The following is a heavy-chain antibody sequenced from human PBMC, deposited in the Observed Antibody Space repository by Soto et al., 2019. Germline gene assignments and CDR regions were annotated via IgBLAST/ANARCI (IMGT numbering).Heavy chain of an antibody. Sequence: GGSLRLSCAASGFNFGPFWMHWVRQAPGKGLVWVSHINGDGSTIVYADSVKGRFTISRDNAQSTLYLQMSSLRVDDTAVYFCVRDRGNPDSVDMWGPGTMVTVSS. CDR2: INGDGSTI. CDR3: VRDRGNPDSVDM. J-gene: IGHJ3*02. V-gene: IGHV3-74*03. CDR1: GFNFGPFW. D-gene: IGHD3-22*01.